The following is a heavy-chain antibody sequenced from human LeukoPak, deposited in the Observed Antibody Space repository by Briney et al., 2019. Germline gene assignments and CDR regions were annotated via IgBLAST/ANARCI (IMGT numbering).Heavy chain of an antibody. CDR1: GYTFTSYD. Sequence: ASVKVSCKASGYTFTSYDINWVRQATGQGLERMGWMNPNSGNTGYAQKFQGRVTMTRNTSISTAYMELSSLRSEDTAVYYCATNWFGGTYSWFDPWGQGTLVTVSS. D-gene: IGHD3-10*01. V-gene: IGHV1-8*01. CDR3: ATNWFGGTYSWFDP. J-gene: IGHJ5*02. CDR2: MNPNSGNT.